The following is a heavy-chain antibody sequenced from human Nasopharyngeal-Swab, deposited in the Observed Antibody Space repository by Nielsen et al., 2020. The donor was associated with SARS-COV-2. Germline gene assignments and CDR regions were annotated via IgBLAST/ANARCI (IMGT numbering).Heavy chain of an antibody. J-gene: IGHJ4*02. CDR3: ARGNSGYDASPFDY. CDR2: IYSGGAT. CDR1: GFTVSNSF. V-gene: IGHV3-53*01. D-gene: IGHD5-12*01. Sequence: GEPLKISCAASGFTVSNSFMSWVRQAPGKGLEWVSVIYSGGATHYADSVKGRFTISRDNSKNTLYLQMNSLRAEDTAIYYCARGNSGYDASPFDYWGQGTLVTVSS.